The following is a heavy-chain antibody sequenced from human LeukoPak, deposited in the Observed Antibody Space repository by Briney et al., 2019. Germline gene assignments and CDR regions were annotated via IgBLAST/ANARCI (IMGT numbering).Heavy chain of an antibody. D-gene: IGHD6-19*01. CDR1: GGSFSGYY. Sequence: SETLSLTCAVYGGSFSGYYWSWIRQPAGKGLEWIGRIYTSGSTNYNPSLKSRVTMSVDTSKNQFSLKLSSVTAADTAVYYCARGSGWYVYYFDYWGQGTLVTVSS. J-gene: IGHJ4*02. V-gene: IGHV4-59*10. CDR3: ARGSGWYVYYFDY. CDR2: IYTSGST.